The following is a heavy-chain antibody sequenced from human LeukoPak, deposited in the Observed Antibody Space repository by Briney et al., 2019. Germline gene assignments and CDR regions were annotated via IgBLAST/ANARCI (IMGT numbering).Heavy chain of an antibody. V-gene: IGHV3-20*04. D-gene: IGHD1-26*01. CDR2: INWNGDNP. Sequence: GESLRLSCEASGFTFEDYGMTWVRQRPGKGLEYVCEINWNGDNPVYENSLRGRFTISRDNAKNSVYLQMSSLRVDDTAFYYCARRSVAGATTGYYYDSWGQGTPVTVSS. J-gene: IGHJ4*02. CDR3: ARRSVAGATTGYYYDS. CDR1: GFTFEDYG.